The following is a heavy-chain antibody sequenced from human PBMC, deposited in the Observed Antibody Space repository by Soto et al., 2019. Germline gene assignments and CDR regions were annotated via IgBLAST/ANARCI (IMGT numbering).Heavy chain of an antibody. CDR1: AYTLTSYG. J-gene: IGHJ6*03. CDR2: ISAYNGNT. D-gene: IGHD3-3*01. V-gene: IGHV1-18*01. CDR3: ARDSLRFLEWLITLDYYYYMGV. Sequence: ASVKVSCKPSAYTLTSYGISWVRQAPGQGLESMGWISAYNGNTNYAQKLQGRVTMTTDTSTSTAYMELRSLRSDDTAVYYCARDSLRFLEWLITLDYYYYMGVWGKGTTVTVSS.